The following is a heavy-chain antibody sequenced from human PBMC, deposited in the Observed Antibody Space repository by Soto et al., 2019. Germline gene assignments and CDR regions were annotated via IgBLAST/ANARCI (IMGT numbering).Heavy chain of an antibody. CDR3: TKNYYFDS. V-gene: IGHV3-23*01. Sequence: VRLLESGGGLVQPGGSLRLSCAASGFTFSNYAMSWVRQAPGKALEWVSSINIVGGNTNYADSVRGRFTMSRDDSKNTVFLQMNSLRAEDTAIYYCTKNYYFDSWGQGTLVTVSS. CDR1: GFTFSNYA. J-gene: IGHJ4*02. CDR2: INIVGGNT.